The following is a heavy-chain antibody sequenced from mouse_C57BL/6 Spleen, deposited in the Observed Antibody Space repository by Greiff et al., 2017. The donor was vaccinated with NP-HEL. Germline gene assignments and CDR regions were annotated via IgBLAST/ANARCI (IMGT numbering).Heavy chain of an antibody. D-gene: IGHD1-1*01. CDR3: ARTLITTVVAPHWYFDV. Sequence: VQLKESGAELVKPGASVKLSCTASGFNIKDYYMHWVKQRTEQGLEWIGRIDPEDGETKYAPKFQGKATITADTSSNTAYLQLSSLTSEDTAVYYCARTLITTVVAPHWYFDVWGTGTTVTVSS. V-gene: IGHV14-2*01. J-gene: IGHJ1*03. CDR2: IDPEDGET. CDR1: GFNIKDYY.